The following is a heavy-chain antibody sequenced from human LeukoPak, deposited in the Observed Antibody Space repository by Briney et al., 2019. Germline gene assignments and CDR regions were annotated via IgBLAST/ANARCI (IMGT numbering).Heavy chain of an antibody. CDR1: GGTFSSYA. J-gene: IGHJ1*01. V-gene: IGHV1-69*13. CDR2: IIPIFGTA. Sequence: SVKVSCKASGGTFSSYAISWVRQAPGQGLEWMGGIIPIFGTANYAQKFQGRVTITADESTSTAYMELSSLRSEDTAVYYCARGCPLYGSSTSCYGEYFQHWGQGTLVTVSS. CDR3: ARGCPLYGSSTSCYGEYFQH. D-gene: IGHD2-2*01.